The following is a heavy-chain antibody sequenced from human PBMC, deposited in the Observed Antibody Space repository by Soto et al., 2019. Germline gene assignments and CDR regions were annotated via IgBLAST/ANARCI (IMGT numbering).Heavy chain of an antibody. CDR1: GGTFSSYA. CDR3: ARGRAYGDYVLDTQLFDY. D-gene: IGHD4-17*01. J-gene: IGHJ4*02. CDR2: IIPIFGTA. V-gene: IGHV1-69*01. Sequence: QVQLVQSGAEVKKPGSSVKVSCKASGGTFSSYAISWVRQAPGQGLEWMGGIIPIFGTANYAQKFQGRVTITADESTSTAYMELSSLRSEDTAVYYCARGRAYGDYVLDTQLFDYWGQGTLVTVSS.